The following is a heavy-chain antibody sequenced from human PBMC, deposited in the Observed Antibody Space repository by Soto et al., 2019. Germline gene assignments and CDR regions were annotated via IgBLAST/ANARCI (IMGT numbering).Heavy chain of an antibody. CDR1: GYTFTNYY. Sequence: QVQLVQSGAEVKKPGASVKVSCRASGYTFTNYYMHWVRQAPGQGLEWMGIIKPTGGETTYAQKLLGRATMTRHTSTGTLYMERSSLRSEDTAVYYCARGGDIVVVTAPLDHWGQGTLVTVSS. V-gene: IGHV1-46*04. D-gene: IGHD2-21*02. J-gene: IGHJ5*02. CDR2: IKPTGGET. CDR3: ARGGDIVVVTAPLDH.